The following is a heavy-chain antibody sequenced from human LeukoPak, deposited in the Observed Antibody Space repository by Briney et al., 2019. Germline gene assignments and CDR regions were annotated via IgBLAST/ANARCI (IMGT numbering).Heavy chain of an antibody. V-gene: IGHV1-69*04. CDR2: IIPILGIA. D-gene: IGHD1-26*01. CDR1: GGTFSSYA. CDR3: AREPGIVGATANFDY. J-gene: IGHJ4*02. Sequence: SVKVSCKASGGTFSSYAISWVRQAPGQGLEWMGRIIPILGIANYAQKFQGRVTITADKSTSTAYMELSSLRSEDTAVYYCAREPGIVGATANFDYWGQGTLVTVSS.